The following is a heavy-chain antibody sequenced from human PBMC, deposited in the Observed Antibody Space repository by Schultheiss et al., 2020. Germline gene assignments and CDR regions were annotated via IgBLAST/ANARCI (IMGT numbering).Heavy chain of an antibody. J-gene: IGHJ6*02. CDR2: ISADNGNT. V-gene: IGHV1-18*01. CDR1: GYTFTSYG. CDR3: ARGPDFRDIVATITSYYYYYGMDV. Sequence: GESLKISCKASGYTFTSYGISWVRQAPGQGLEWMGWISADNGNTHYAQKFQGRVTVTTDTSTSTAYMEMRSLTSDDTAVYYCARGPDFRDIVATITSYYYYYGMDVWGQGTTVTVSS. D-gene: IGHD5-12*01.